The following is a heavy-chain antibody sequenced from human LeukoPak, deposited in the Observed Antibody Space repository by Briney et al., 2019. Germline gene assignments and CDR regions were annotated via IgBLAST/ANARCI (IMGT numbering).Heavy chain of an antibody. V-gene: IGHV3-11*06. CDR2: ISSRMSYA. J-gene: IGHJ4*02. Sequence: GGALRLSCAASGFTFSDYYRSCIRQALGKGRECVSYISSRMSYANYADSVKTRFTISIDKAKNSLYMPMNSLRAEDTAVYYCARGGGGDRGYDSNFDYWGQGTLVTVYS. D-gene: IGHD5-12*01. CDR3: ARGGGGDRGYDSNFDY. CDR1: GFTFSDYY.